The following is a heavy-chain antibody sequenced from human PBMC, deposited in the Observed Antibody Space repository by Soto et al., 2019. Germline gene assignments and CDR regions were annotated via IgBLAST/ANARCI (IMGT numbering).Heavy chain of an antibody. Sequence: GGSLRLSCAASGFTFSGSAMHWVRQASGKGLEWVGRIRSKANSYATAYAASVKGRFTISRDDSKNTAYLQMNSLKTEDTAVYYCTAYYDFWSGPGRYYYGMDVWGQGTTVTVSS. CDR3: TAYYDFWSGPGRYYYGMDV. J-gene: IGHJ6*02. D-gene: IGHD3-3*01. V-gene: IGHV3-73*01. CDR1: GFTFSGSA. CDR2: IRSKANSYAT.